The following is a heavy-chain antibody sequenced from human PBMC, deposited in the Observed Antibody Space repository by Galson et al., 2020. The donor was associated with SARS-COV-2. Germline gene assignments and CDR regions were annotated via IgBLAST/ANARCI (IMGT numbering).Heavy chain of an antibody. CDR1: EFTSSSYG. D-gene: IGHD6-19*01. Sequence: GESLKISCAPSEFTSSSYGMHWVRQAQGKGLEWVAVIWYDGSNKYHADSVTGRFTISRDNSKNTLYLQMNSLRAEDTAVYYCAKDRGIAVAGTLYYFDYWGQGTLVTVSS. CDR2: IWYDGSNK. J-gene: IGHJ4*02. V-gene: IGHV3-33*06. CDR3: AKDRGIAVAGTLYYFDY.